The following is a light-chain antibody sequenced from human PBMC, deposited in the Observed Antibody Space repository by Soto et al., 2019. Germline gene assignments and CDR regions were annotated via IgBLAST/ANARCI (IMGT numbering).Light chain of an antibody. CDR3: SSYTTTNTYG. CDR2: EVS. Sequence: QSALTQPASVSGSPGQSITISCTGTSSDVGGYNYVSWYQQHPGKAPKLMIYEVSNRPSGVSYRFSGSKSGNTASLTISGLQTEEEADYYCSSYTTTNTYGFGTGTQLTVL. V-gene: IGLV2-14*01. CDR1: SSDVGGYNY. J-gene: IGLJ1*01.